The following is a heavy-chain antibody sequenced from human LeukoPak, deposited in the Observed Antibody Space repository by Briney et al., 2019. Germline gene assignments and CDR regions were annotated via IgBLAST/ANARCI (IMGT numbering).Heavy chain of an antibody. V-gene: IGHV3-21*01. D-gene: IGHD3-22*01. J-gene: IGHJ4*02. CDR1: GFTLSSYS. Sequence: GGSLRLSCAASGFTLSSYSMIWVRQAPGKGLEWVSSISSSSSYIFYADSVKGRFTISRDNAKNSLYLQMNSLRAEDTAVYYCTTYWDSYYYDSSGYVDYWGQGTLVTVSS. CDR3: TTYWDSYYYDSSGYVDY. CDR2: ISSSSSYI.